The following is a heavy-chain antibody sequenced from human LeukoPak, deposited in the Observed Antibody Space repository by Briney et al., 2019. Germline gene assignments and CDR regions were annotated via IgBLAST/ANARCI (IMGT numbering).Heavy chain of an antibody. CDR2: IYRSGST. CDR3: ARDMEGGSYGPLY. V-gene: IGHV4-4*02. J-gene: IGHJ4*02. CDR1: GGSISSSNW. D-gene: IGHD1-26*01. Sequence: KSSGTLSLTCAVCGGSISSSNWWSWVRQPPGKGLEWIGEIYRSGSTNYNPSLKSRVTMSVDKSKNQFSLKLNSVTAADTAVYYCARDMEGGSYGPLYWGQGTLVTVSS.